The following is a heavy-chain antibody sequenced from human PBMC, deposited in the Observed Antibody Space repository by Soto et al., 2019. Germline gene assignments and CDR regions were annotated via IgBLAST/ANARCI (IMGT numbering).Heavy chain of an antibody. V-gene: IGHV1-69*13. CDR1: GGTFSSYA. D-gene: IGHD3-22*01. J-gene: IGHJ3*02. CDR3: AREVYCYDSSGYPGAFDI. CDR2: IIPIFGTA. Sequence: SVKVSCKASGGTFSSYAISWVRQAPGQGLEWMGGIIPIFGTANYAQKFQGRVTITADESTSTAYMELSSLRSEDTAVYYCAREVYCYDSSGYPGAFDIWGQGTMVTVSS.